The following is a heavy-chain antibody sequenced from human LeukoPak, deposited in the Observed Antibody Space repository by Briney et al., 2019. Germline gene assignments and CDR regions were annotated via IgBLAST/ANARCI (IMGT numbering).Heavy chain of an antibody. D-gene: IGHD3-22*01. CDR1: GFTFCSYG. J-gene: IGHJ6*02. V-gene: IGHV3-30*01. CDR3: ASPMYYYDSSGSLAV. CDR2: ISYNGKNK. Sequence: PGGSLRLSCAPSGFTFCSYGIHWVREAPGKWREWVTLISYNGKNKDYADSVKGRFTISRDNSENTLYLQMNSLRAEDTAVYYCASPMYYYDSSGSLAVWGQGATVTVTS.